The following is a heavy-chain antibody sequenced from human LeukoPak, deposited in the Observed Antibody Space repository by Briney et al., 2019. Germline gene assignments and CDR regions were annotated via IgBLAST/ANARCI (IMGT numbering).Heavy chain of an antibody. CDR2: ISSRSSTI. CDR3: ARDPSDYYGFWSSSFPGYFDY. D-gene: IGHD3-3*01. V-gene: IGHV3-48*01. CDR1: GFTFSSFG. Sequence: GGSLRLSCAASGFTFSSFGMNWVRQAPGKGLEWVSYISSRSSTIYYADSVKGRFTISRDNAKNSLYLQMNSLRAEDTAVYYCARDPSDYYGFWSSSFPGYFDYWGQGTLVTVSS. J-gene: IGHJ4*02.